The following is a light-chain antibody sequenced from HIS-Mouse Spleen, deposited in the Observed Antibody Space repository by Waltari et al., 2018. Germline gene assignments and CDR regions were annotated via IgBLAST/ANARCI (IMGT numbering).Light chain of an antibody. J-gene: IGLJ2*01. CDR1: ALPKKY. CDR2: EDS. V-gene: IGLV3-10*01. CDR3: YSTDSSGNHRV. Sequence: SYELTQPPSVSVSPGQTARITCSGDALPKKYAYWYQQKSGHAPVLVIYEDSKRPSGIPGKFSDSSSGRMATLTISGAQVEDEADYYCYSTDSSGNHRVFGGGTKLTVL.